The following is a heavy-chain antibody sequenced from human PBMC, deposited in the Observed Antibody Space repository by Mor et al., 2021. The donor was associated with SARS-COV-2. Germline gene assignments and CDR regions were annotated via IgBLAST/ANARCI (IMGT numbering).Heavy chain of an antibody. V-gene: IGHV1-3*01. CDR2: INAGNGNT. CDR3: ARGDTIFGVISA. J-gene: IGHJ4*02. D-gene: IGHD3-3*01. Sequence: WINAGNGNTKYSQNFQGRVTINRDTSASTAYMELINLRSEDTAVYYCARGDTIFGVISAWGQGTLVTVSA.